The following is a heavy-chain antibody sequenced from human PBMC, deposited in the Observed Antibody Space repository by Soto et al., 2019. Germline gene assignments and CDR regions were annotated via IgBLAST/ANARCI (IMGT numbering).Heavy chain of an antibody. V-gene: IGHV1-3*01. CDR3: ARPSRDGYEILR. D-gene: IGHD5-12*01. CDR1: GYTFTSYA. CDR2: INAGNGNT. J-gene: IGHJ4*02. Sequence: ASVKVSCKASGYTFTSYAMHWVRQAPGQRLEWMGWINAGNGNTKYSQKFQGRVTITRDTSASTAYMELSGLRSEDTAVHYCARPSRDGYEILRWGQGTLVTVSS.